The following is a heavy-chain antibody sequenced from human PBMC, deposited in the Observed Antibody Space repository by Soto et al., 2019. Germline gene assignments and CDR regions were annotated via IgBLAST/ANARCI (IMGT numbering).Heavy chain of an antibody. CDR2: IFHDGTA. D-gene: IGHD3-10*01. CDR1: GVSLTSGNW. Sequence: QVKLQESGPGLATPSGTLSLTCAVSGVSLTSGNWWTWVRQSPQRGLEYIGEIFHDGTANYYPSFERRVALSVDTSRNQFSLNLTSVTAADTAVYFCARLVYDTRLNYMYFDFWGPGTLVTVSS. J-gene: IGHJ4*02. CDR3: ARLVYDTRLNYMYFDF. V-gene: IGHV4-4*02.